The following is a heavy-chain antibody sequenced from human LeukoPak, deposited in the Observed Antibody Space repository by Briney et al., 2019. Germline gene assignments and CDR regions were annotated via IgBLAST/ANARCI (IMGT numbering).Heavy chain of an antibody. Sequence: GGSLRLSCAASGYTLSRFWMSWVRQAPGKGLGWVATIKEDGSEKYYVSSVRGRFTVSRHNAWDSLYLQMNSLRAEDTAVYYCATVAPQHDYWGQGAVVTVSS. CDR3: ATVAPQHDY. CDR2: IKEDGSEK. CDR1: GYTLSRFW. V-gene: IGHV3-7*03. J-gene: IGHJ4*02.